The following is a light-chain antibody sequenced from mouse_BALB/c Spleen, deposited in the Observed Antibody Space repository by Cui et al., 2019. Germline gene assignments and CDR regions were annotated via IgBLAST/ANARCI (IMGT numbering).Light chain of an antibody. CDR1: KSISKY. V-gene: IGKV16-104*01. CDR2: SGS. J-gene: IGKJ5*01. CDR3: QQHNEYPLT. Sequence: DVQITQSPSYLAASPGETITINCRASKSISKYLAWYQEKPGKTNKLLIYSGSTLQSGIPSRFSGSGSGTDSTLTISSLEPEDFAMYYCQQHNEYPLTFGAGTKLELK.